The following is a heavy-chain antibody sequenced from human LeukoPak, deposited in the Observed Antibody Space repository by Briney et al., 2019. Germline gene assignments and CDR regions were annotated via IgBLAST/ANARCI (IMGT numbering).Heavy chain of an antibody. Sequence: ASVKISCKVSGYTFTDYYMHWVQQAPEKGLECMGLVDPEDGETIYAEKFQGRVTITADTSTDTAYMELSSLRSEDTAVYYCATVGSAYDKSAFGIWGLGTMVTVSS. CDR3: ATVGSAYDKSAFGI. J-gene: IGHJ3*02. CDR2: VDPEDGET. D-gene: IGHD5-12*01. V-gene: IGHV1-69-2*01. CDR1: GYTFTDYY.